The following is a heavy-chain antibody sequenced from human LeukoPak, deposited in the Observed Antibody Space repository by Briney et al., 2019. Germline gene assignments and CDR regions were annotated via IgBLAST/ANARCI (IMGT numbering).Heavy chain of an antibody. Sequence: GGSLRLSCAASGFTFDDYGMSWVRQAPGKGLEWVSGINWNGGSTGYADSVKGRFTISRDNAKNSLYLQMNSLRAEDTAVYYCARVGYSSGWSGSFDYWGQGTLVTVSS. J-gene: IGHJ4*02. D-gene: IGHD6-19*01. CDR1: GFTFDDYG. CDR2: INWNGGST. CDR3: ARVGYSSGWSGSFDY. V-gene: IGHV3-20*04.